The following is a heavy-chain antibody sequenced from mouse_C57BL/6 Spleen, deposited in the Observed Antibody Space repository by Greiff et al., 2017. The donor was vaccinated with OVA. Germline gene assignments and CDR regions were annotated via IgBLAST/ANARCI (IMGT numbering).Heavy chain of an antibody. V-gene: IGHV7-3*01. CDR2: IRTTASGISE. J-gene: IGHJ3*01. Sequence: EVKVVESGGGLVQPGGSLSLSCAASGFTFIEECMSWVRQPPGQQLEWLGFIRTTASGISEEYSASVKVRFTISRDNSQSILYLQMQALRAEDSATYYCASLYDGYFSWFAYWGQGTLVTVSA. D-gene: IGHD2-3*01. CDR1: GFTFIEEC. CDR3: ASLYDGYFSWFAY.